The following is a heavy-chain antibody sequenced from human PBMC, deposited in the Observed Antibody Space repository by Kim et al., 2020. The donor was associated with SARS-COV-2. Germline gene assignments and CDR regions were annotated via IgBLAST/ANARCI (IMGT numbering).Heavy chain of an antibody. Sequence: GGSLRLSCAASGFTFSSYEMNWVRQAPGKGLEWVSYISSSGSTIYYADSVKGRFTISRDNAKNSLYLQMNSLRAEDTAVYYCAVSIAVAGYWGQGTLVTVSS. V-gene: IGHV3-48*03. CDR1: GFTFSSYE. D-gene: IGHD6-19*01. CDR3: AVSIAVAGY. CDR2: ISSSGSTI. J-gene: IGHJ4*02.